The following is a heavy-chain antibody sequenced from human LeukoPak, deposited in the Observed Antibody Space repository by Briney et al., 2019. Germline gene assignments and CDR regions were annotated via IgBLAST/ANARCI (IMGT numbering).Heavy chain of an antibody. Sequence: SETLSLTCTVSGGSISSYYWSWIRQPPGKGLEWIGYIYYSGSTNYNPSLKSRVTISVDTSKNQFSLKLSSVTAADTAVYYCARHGGRTSAFDIWGQGTMVTVSS. V-gene: IGHV4-59*01. CDR1: GGSISSYY. D-gene: IGHD3-16*01. J-gene: IGHJ3*02. CDR3: ARHGGRTSAFDI. CDR2: IYYSGST.